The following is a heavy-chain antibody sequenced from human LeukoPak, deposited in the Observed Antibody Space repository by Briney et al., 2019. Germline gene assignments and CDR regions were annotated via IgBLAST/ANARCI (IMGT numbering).Heavy chain of an antibody. CDR2: IFYTGAT. D-gene: IGHD2-21*02. J-gene: IGHJ4*02. Sequence: SSETLSLTCIVSGGSVSGYYWSWIRQPPGKGLEWIGYIFYTGATLYSHSLRTRVTMSVDTSENQFSLKLNSVSAATTAVYYCARHDVVPVIRRGFDFWGQGILVTVSS. CDR1: GGSVSGYY. CDR3: ARHDVVPVIRRGFDF. V-gene: IGHV4-59*08.